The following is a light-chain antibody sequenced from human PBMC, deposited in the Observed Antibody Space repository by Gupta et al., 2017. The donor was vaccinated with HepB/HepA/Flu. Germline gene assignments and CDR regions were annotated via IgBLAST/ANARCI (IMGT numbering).Light chain of an antibody. CDR1: QSVATY. J-gene: IGKJ2*01. V-gene: IGKV1-39*01. CDR3: QQSFSTPYT. CDR2: GAS. Sequence: DTQITRPPSSLSASVGDRVTITCRAGQSVATYLHWYQQETGKAPRLLIYGASTLQSGVPPRFSGSGSGTDFTLTISSLQPEDFAIYYCQQSFSTPYTFGQGTKLEI.